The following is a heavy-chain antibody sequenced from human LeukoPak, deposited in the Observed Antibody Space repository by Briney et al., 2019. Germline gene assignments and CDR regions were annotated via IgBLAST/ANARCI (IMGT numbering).Heavy chain of an antibody. Sequence: ASVKVSCKASGYTSTSYYMHWVRQAPGQGLEWMGIINPSGGSTSYAQKFQGRVTMTRDTSTSTVYMELSSLRSEDTAVYYCARAPRGIVVVTKRAPYFDYWGQGTLVTVSS. V-gene: IGHV1-46*03. CDR1: GYTSTSYY. CDR3: ARAPRGIVVVTKRAPYFDY. J-gene: IGHJ4*02. CDR2: INPSGGST. D-gene: IGHD3-22*01.